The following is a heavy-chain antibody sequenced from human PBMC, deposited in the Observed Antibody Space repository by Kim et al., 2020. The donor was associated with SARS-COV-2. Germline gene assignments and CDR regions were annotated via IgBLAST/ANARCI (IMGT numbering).Heavy chain of an antibody. CDR3: ARLGGKTHRGYNWFDP. J-gene: IGHJ5*02. D-gene: IGHD1-26*01. V-gene: IGHV4-34*01. CDR1: GGSLSGSY. CDR2: SNHSGGT. Sequence: SETLSLTCAVYGGSLSGSYWSWIRQPPGKGLEWIWESNHSGGTNYNPSLKIRVTISVDTSKTQFSVKLNSVTAAATAVYYCARLGGKTHRGYNWFDPWGQGPLVTVSS.